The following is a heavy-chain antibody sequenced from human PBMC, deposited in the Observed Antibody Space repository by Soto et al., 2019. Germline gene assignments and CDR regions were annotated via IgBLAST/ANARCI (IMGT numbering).Heavy chain of an antibody. CDR2: INPSGGST. D-gene: IGHD3-9*01. CDR1: VYTFTIYY. Sequence: GAPLKVSCKASVYTFTIYYIHWVRQAPGQGLEWMGIINPSGGSTSYAQKFQGRVTMTRDTSTSTVYMELSSLRSEDTAVYYCARVPSKLRYFDWLLLRGAFDIWGQGTMVTVSS. CDR3: ARVPSKLRYFDWLLLRGAFDI. V-gene: IGHV1-46*03. J-gene: IGHJ3*02.